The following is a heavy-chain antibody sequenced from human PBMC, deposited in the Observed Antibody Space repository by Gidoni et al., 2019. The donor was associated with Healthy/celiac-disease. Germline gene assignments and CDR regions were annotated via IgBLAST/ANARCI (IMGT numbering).Heavy chain of an antibody. V-gene: IGHV4-31*03. J-gene: IGHJ4*02. CDR1: GGSISSGGYY. D-gene: IGHD3-22*01. CDR2: IYYSGST. CDR3: ARAPVRITMIELYQYYFDY. Sequence: QVQLQESGPGLVTPSQPLSLTCTVSGGSISSGGYYWSWIRQHPGKGLEWIGYIYYSGSTYYNPSLKSRVTISVDTSKNQFSLKLSSVTAADTAVYYCARAPVRITMIELYQYYFDYWGQGTLVTVSS.